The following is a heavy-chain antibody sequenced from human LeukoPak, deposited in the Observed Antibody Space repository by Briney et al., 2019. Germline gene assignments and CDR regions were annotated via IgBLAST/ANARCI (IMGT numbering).Heavy chain of an antibody. J-gene: IGHJ5*02. Sequence: PGESLMISCEGSGYSCPGYWIGWGRQMPGKGLEGMGGIYPGGSDTIYGPSFKGQVTISADMSMNTSYLNWSTLKAADTAVYYCARLSRTRYYGSGSMTNWFDPWGQGPLVTVSS. CDR1: GYSCPGYW. D-gene: IGHD3-10*01. CDR2: IYPGGSDT. V-gene: IGHV5-51*01. CDR3: ARLSRTRYYGSGSMTNWFDP.